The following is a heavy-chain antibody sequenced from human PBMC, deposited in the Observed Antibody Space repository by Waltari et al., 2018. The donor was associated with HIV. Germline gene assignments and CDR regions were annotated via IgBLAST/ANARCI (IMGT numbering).Heavy chain of an antibody. Sequence: QVQLQESGPGLLKPSETLSLTCSVSGDSMTRYYWAWTRQPPGKGLEWIGDIYSSGRASDSPSLQSRLTSSGDTSKNQFSLKLTSVTAADTAVYYCARYGSGHRHFGYWGQGALVIVSS. V-gene: IGHV4-59*01. CDR3: ARYGSGHRHFGY. J-gene: IGHJ4*02. CDR1: GDSMTRYY. D-gene: IGHD3-10*01. CDR2: IYSSGRA.